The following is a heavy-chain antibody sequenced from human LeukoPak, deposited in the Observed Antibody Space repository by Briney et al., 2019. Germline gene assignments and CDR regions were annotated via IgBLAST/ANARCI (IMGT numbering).Heavy chain of an antibody. V-gene: IGHV3-23*01. J-gene: IGHJ5*02. D-gene: IGHD1-26*01. CDR2: ISGSGGST. Sequence: PGRSLRLSCAASGFTFSSYGMSWVRQAPGKGLEWVSAISGSGGSTYYADSVKGRFTISRDNSKNTLYLQMNSLRAEDTAVYYCAKFRFVVGATFDPWGQGTLVTVSS. CDR1: GFTFSSYG. CDR3: AKFRFVVGATFDP.